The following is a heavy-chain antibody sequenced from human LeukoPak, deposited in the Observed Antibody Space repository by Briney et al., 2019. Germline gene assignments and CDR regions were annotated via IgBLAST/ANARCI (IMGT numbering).Heavy chain of an antibody. CDR3: AKEGYYGSGLYYYYYGMDV. J-gene: IGHJ6*02. V-gene: IGHV3-30-3*01. CDR1: GFTFSRYA. CDR2: ISYDGSDK. Sequence: QSGGSLRLSCAASGFTFSRYAMHWVRQAPGKGLEWVAVISYDGSDKYYTDSVKGRFTISRDNSKNTLYLQMNSLRAEDTAVYYCAKEGYYGSGLYYYYYGMDVWGQGTTVTVSS. D-gene: IGHD3-10*01.